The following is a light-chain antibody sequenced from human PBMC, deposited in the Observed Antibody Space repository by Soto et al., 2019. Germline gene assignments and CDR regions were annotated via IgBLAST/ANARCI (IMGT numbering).Light chain of an antibody. CDR2: DVS. CDR1: GSDVGGYNY. CDR3: SSYTSSNTYV. J-gene: IGLJ1*01. V-gene: IGLV2-14*01. Sequence: QYALTQPASVSGSPGQSITISCTGTGSDVGGYNYVSWYQQHPGKAPKLMIYDVSNRPSGVSNRFSGSKSGNTASLTISGLQAEDEADYYCSSYTSSNTYVFGTGTKVTVL.